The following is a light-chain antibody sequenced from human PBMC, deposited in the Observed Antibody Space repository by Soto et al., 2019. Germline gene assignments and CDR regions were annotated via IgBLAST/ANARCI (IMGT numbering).Light chain of an antibody. CDR2: DVT. V-gene: IGLV2-11*01. Sequence: QSALTQPRSVSGSPGQSVTISCTGTSSDVGGYYYVSWYQQHPGKAPKLMIYDVTKRPSGVPDRFSGSKSGNTASLTISGLPAEDEADYYCCSYAGRYTFVCGTGTKLTVL. CDR3: CSYAGRYTFV. J-gene: IGLJ1*01. CDR1: SSDVGGYYY.